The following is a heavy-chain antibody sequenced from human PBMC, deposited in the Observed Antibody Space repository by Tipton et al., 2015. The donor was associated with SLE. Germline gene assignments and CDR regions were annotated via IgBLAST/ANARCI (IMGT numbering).Heavy chain of an antibody. CDR3: ARGRDNGSGSPQGY. CDR1: GGSISSYY. Sequence: TLSLTCTVSGGSISSYYWSWIRQPPGKGLEWIGEINHSGSTNYNPSLKSRVTISVDTSKNQFSLKLSSVTAADTAVYYCARGRDNGSGSPQGYWGQGTLVTVSS. V-gene: IGHV4-34*01. CDR2: INHSGST. J-gene: IGHJ4*02. D-gene: IGHD3-10*01.